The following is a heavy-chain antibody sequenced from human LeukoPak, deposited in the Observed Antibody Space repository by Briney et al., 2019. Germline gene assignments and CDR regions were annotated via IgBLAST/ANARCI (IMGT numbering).Heavy chain of an antibody. CDR3: ARRLIYYDSSGYGFDY. CDR1: GYSFTSYW. V-gene: IGHV5-51*01. CDR2: IYPGDSDT. Sequence: GESLKISCKGSGYSFTSYWIGWVRQMPGKGLEWMGIIYPGDSDTRYSPSFQGQVTISADKSISTAYLQWSSLKASDTAMYYCARRLIYYDSSGYGFDYWAREPWSPSPQ. D-gene: IGHD3-22*01. J-gene: IGHJ4*02.